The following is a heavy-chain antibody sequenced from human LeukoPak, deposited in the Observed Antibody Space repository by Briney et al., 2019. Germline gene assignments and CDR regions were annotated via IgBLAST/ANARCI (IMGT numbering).Heavy chain of an antibody. J-gene: IGHJ6*02. Sequence: SVKVSCKASGGTFSSYAISWVRQAPGQGLEWMGGIIPIFGTANYAQKFQGRVTITADESTSTAYMELSSLRSEDTAVYYCARPRNTIFGVVNARGMDVWGQGTTVTVSS. CDR2: IIPIFGTA. V-gene: IGHV1-69*13. CDR1: GGTFSSYA. CDR3: ARPRNTIFGVVNARGMDV. D-gene: IGHD3-3*01.